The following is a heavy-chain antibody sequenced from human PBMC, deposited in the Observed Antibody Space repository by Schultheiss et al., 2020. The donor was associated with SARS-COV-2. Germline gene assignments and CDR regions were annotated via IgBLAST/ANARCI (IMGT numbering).Heavy chain of an antibody. J-gene: IGHJ4*02. CDR3: ARGPAADGNDY. CDR1: GYTFTSYY. Sequence: GESLKISCKASGYTFTSYYMHWVRQAPGQGLEWMGIINPSGGSTSYAQKFQGRVTMTRDTSTSTVYMELSSLRSEDTAVYYCARGPAADGNDYWGQGTLVTVSS. CDR2: INPSGGST. D-gene: IGHD2-2*01. V-gene: IGHV1-46*01.